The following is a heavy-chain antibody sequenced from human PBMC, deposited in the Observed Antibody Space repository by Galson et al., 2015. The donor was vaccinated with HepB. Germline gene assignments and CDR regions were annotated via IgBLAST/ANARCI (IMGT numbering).Heavy chain of an antibody. Sequence: SLRLSCAASGFTFSSYGTHWVRQAPGKGLEWVAVISYDGSNKYYADSVKGRFTISRDNSKNTLYLQMNSLRAEDTAVYYCASNGRYCSSTSCYIRVYYYYGMDVWGQGTTVTVSS. D-gene: IGHD2-2*02. J-gene: IGHJ6*02. CDR2: ISYDGSNK. CDR3: ASNGRYCSSTSCYIRVYYYYGMDV. CDR1: GFTFSSYG. V-gene: IGHV3-30*03.